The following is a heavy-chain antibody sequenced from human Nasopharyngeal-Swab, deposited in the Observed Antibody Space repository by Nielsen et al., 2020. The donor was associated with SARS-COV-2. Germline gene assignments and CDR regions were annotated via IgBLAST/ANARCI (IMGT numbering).Heavy chain of an antibody. CDR1: GFTFSSYG. CDR3: AKAGAGSWYGDY. CDR2: ISYDGSNK. Sequence: GESLKISCAASGFTFSSYGMHWVRQAPGKGPEWVAVISYDGSNKYYADSVKGRFTISRDNSKNTLYLQMNSLRAEDTAVYYCAKAGAGSWYGDYWGQGTLVTVSS. D-gene: IGHD6-13*01. V-gene: IGHV3-30*18. J-gene: IGHJ4*02.